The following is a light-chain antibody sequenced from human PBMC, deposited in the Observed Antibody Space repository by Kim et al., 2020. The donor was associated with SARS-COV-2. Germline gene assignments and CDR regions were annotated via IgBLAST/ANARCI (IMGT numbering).Light chain of an antibody. CDR3: QQYGTSPLT. CDR1: QTLSRNY. CDR2: GAS. J-gene: IGKJ4*01. V-gene: IGKV3-20*01. Sequence: CPGKTATIPCRTSQTLSRNYLAGYQQKPGQAPRLLIYGASSRATGIPDRFSGSGSETDFTLTISRLDPEDFAMYYCQQYGTSPLTFGGGTKIEIK.